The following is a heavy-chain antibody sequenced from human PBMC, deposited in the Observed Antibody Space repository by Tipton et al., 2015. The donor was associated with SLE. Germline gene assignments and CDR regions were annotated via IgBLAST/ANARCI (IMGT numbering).Heavy chain of an antibody. J-gene: IGHJ4*02. CDR1: GASISSSHW. D-gene: IGHD2-2*01. CDR3: ARGGTPRVSPAASFDY. Sequence: TLSLTCDVSGASISSSHWWTWVRQPPGKGLEWIGEIHHGGNIHYNPSLRSRVTISLDTSRNQFSLKLTSVTAADTAVYYCARGGTPRVSPAASFDYWGQGTLVSASS. V-gene: IGHV4-4*02. CDR2: IHHGGNI.